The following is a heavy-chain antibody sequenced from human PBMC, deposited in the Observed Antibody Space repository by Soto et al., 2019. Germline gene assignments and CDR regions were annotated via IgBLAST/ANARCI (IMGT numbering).Heavy chain of an antibody. V-gene: IGHV4-39*01. CDR3: ARHPAGSVVTPFDS. CDR2: IYYSGST. CDR1: GGSISNSDYY. J-gene: IGHJ4*02. Sequence: QLQLQESGPGLVKPSETLSLTCTVSGGSISNSDYYWAWIRQPPGKGLEWIGSIYYSGSTYYNPPLRGRASIPVDTPNNHFPLGGGSVTAADTVVYYGARHPAGSVVTPFDSWGKGPLVTFPS. D-gene: IGHD2-15*01.